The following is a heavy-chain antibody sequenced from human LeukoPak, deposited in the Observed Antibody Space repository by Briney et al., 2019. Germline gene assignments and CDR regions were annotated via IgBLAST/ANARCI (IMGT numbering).Heavy chain of an antibody. Sequence: SETLSLTCTVSGGSISSYYWSWIRQPPGKGLERIGYIYYSGSTNYNPSLKSRVTISVDTSKNQFSLKLSSVTAADTAVYYCARVPRTAATRDAFDIWGQGTMVTVSS. CDR3: ARVPRTAATRDAFDI. D-gene: IGHD2-15*01. CDR2: IYYSGST. V-gene: IGHV4-59*08. CDR1: GGSISSYY. J-gene: IGHJ3*02.